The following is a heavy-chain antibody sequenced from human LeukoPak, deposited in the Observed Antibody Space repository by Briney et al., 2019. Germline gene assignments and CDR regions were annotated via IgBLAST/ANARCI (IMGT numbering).Heavy chain of an antibody. D-gene: IGHD3-22*01. CDR3: ARSHSDSSGYYKGNWFDP. Sequence: ASVKVSCKASGGTFSSYAISWVRQAPGQGLEWMGGIIPIFGTANYAQKFQGRVTITTDESTSTAYMELSSLRSEDTAVYYCARSHSDSSGYYKGNWFDPWGQGTLVTVSS. V-gene: IGHV1-69*05. CDR2: IIPIFGTA. CDR1: GGTFSSYA. J-gene: IGHJ5*02.